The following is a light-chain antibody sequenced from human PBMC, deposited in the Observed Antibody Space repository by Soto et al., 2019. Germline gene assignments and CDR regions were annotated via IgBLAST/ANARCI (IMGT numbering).Light chain of an antibody. Sequence: QSVLTQPASVSGSPGQSITISCTRTTSDIGHYDYVSWYQQHPGKAPKLMIYHVTYRPSGVSNRYSGSKSGSSASLTISGLQADDEADYYCCSLTSSHTYVFGSGTKVTVL. V-gene: IGLV2-14*03. CDR1: TSDIGHYDY. J-gene: IGLJ1*01. CDR2: HVT. CDR3: CSLTSSHTYV.